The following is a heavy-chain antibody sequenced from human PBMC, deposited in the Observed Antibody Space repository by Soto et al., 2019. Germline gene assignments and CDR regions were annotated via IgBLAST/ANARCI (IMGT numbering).Heavy chain of an antibody. Sequence: GGSLRLSCAASGFTFSSYGMHWVRQAPGKGLEWVAVIWYDGSNKYYADSVKGRFTISRDNSKNTLYLQMNSLRAEDTAVYYCARIDYGDYGSIDYWGQGTLVTVSS. CDR2: IWYDGSNK. J-gene: IGHJ4*02. D-gene: IGHD4-17*01. CDR3: ARIDYGDYGSIDY. CDR1: GFTFSSYG. V-gene: IGHV3-33*01.